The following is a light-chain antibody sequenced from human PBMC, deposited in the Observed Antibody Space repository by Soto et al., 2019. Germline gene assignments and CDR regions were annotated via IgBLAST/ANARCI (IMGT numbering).Light chain of an antibody. CDR3: QQYNSYWT. CDR2: KAS. CDR1: QSISSW. V-gene: IGKV1-5*03. Sequence: DIQMTQSPSTLSASVGYKATITCRASQSISSWLAWYQQKPGKAPKLLIYKASSLESGVPSRFSGSGSGTEFTLTISSLQPDDFATYYCQQYNSYWTFGQGTKVDIK. J-gene: IGKJ1*01.